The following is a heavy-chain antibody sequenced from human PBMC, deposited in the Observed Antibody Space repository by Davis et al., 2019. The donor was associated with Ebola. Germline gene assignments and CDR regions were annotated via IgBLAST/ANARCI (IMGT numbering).Heavy chain of an antibody. V-gene: IGHV5-51*01. Sequence: PGGSLRLSCKGSGYSFTKYWIGWVRQMPGKGLEWMGIIYPGDSDTRYSPSFQGQVTISVDKSITTAYLQWSSLKASDTAMYYCARRGSYSGGNDYWGQGTLVTVSS. CDR1: GYSFTKYW. CDR2: IYPGDSDT. D-gene: IGHD1-26*01. CDR3: ARRGSYSGGNDY. J-gene: IGHJ4*02.